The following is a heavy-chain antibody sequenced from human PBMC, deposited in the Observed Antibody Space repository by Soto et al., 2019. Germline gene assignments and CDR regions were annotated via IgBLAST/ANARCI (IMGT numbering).Heavy chain of an antibody. CDR2: IKPGTGDT. CDR1: GYSFTSHV. J-gene: IGHJ4*02. CDR3: ARGYYYDSSGYYFDN. D-gene: IGHD3-22*01. Sequence: GASVKVSCKASGYSFTSHVIHWLRQAPGQRLEWVGWIKPGTGDTKFLQEFQGRLTITRDTSATTAYMELSNPRSGDTAVYYCARGYYYDSSGYYFDNWGQGTLVTVYS. V-gene: IGHV1-3*01.